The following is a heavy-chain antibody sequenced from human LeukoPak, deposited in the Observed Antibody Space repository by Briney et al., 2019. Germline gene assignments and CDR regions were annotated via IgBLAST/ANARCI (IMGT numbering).Heavy chain of an antibody. CDR2: ISGSGIIT. CDR3: AKRLYDSSGYDY. D-gene: IGHD3-22*01. J-gene: IGHJ4*02. Sequence: GGSLRLSCAASGFPFSSYAMSWVRQGPGKGLEWVSAISGSGIITYYADSVKGRFTISRDNSKNTLNLQMISLRAEDTAVYYCAKRLYDSSGYDYWGQGTLVTVSS. V-gene: IGHV3-23*01. CDR1: GFPFSSYA.